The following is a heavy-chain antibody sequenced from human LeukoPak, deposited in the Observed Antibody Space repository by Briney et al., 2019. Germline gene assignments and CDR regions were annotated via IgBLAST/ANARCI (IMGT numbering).Heavy chain of an antibody. CDR3: ARGGVYSSGWYSLMGPIFDY. CDR2: ISSSGSTI. D-gene: IGHD6-19*01. V-gene: IGHV3-48*03. Sequence: GSLRLSCAASGFTFSSYEMNWVGQAPGKGLEWVSYISSSGSTIYYADSVKGRFTISRDNAKNSLYLQMNSLRAEDTAVYYCARGGVYSSGWYSLMGPIFDYWGQGTLVTVSS. CDR1: GFTFSSYE. J-gene: IGHJ4*02.